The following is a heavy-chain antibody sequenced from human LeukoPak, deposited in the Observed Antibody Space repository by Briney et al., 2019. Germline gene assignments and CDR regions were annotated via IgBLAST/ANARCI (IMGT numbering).Heavy chain of an antibody. V-gene: IGHV4-59*01. J-gene: IGHJ5*02. Sequence: SETLSLTCTVSGGSISSYYWSWIRQPPGKGLEWIGYIYYSGSTNYNPSLKSRVTISVDTSKNQFSLKLSSVTAADTAVYYCASQMGKWEPNWFDPWGQGTLVTVSS. D-gene: IGHD1-26*01. CDR1: GGSISSYY. CDR3: ASQMGKWEPNWFDP. CDR2: IYYSGST.